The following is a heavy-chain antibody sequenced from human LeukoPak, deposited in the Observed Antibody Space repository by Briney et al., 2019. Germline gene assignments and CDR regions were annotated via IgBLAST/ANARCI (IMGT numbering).Heavy chain of an antibody. V-gene: IGHV4-59*01. CDR2: ISYTGST. D-gene: IGHD1-26*01. CDR1: GGSISNYY. CDR3: AAVFSWASPLVGNDY. Sequence: SETLSLTCTVSGGSISNYYWSWIRQPPGEGLEWIGFISYTGSTNYNPSLKSRVAVSVDTSKNQFSLKVTSVTAADTAVYYCAAVFSWASPLVGNDYWGQGTLVTVSS. J-gene: IGHJ4*02.